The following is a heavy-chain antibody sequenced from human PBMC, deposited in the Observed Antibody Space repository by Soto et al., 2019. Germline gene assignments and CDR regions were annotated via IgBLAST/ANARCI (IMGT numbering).Heavy chain of an antibody. CDR3: ARGTEPNSSGYY. D-gene: IGHD3-22*01. CDR1: GGSISSGGYY. Sequence: KTSETLSLTCTVSGGSISSGGYYWSWIRQHPGKGLEWIGYIYYSGSTYYNPSLKSRVTISVDTSKNQFSLKLSSVTAADTAVYYCARGTEPNSSGYYWGQGTLVTVSS. V-gene: IGHV4-31*03. CDR2: IYYSGST. J-gene: IGHJ4*02.